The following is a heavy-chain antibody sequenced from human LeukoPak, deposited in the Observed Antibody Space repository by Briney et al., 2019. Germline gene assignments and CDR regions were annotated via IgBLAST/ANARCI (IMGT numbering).Heavy chain of an antibody. J-gene: IGHJ4*02. V-gene: IGHV4-39*07. Sequence: SETLSLTCTVSGGSISSSSYYWGWIRQPPGKGLEWIGSIYYSGSTYYNPSLKSRVTISVDTSKNQFSLKLSSVTAADTAVYSCARDSPGGSSSSGDLDYWGQGTLVTVSS. D-gene: IGHD6-6*01. CDR1: GGSISSSSYY. CDR3: ARDSPGGSSSSGDLDY. CDR2: IYYSGST.